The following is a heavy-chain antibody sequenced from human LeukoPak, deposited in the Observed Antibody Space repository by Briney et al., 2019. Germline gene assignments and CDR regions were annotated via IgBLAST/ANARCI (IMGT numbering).Heavy chain of an antibody. CDR2: ISGSGGST. J-gene: IGHJ4*02. Sequence: GWSLRLSCAASGFTSSSYAMSWVRQAPGKGLEWVSAISGSGGSTYYAHSVKGRFTISRDNSKNTLYQQMNSLRAVDTAVYYCAKEDSDDYGDYWGQGTLVTVFS. CDR1: GFTSSSYA. V-gene: IGHV3-23*01. CDR3: AKEDSDDYGDY.